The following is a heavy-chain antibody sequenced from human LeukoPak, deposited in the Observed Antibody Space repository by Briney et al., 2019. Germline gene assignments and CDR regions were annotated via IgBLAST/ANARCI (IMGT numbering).Heavy chain of an antibody. CDR1: DGSISRDD. CDR2: INHSGNT. D-gene: IGHD2-15*01. V-gene: IGHV4-34*01. CDR3: ARDLYYCSGGSCYSA. J-gene: IGHJ4*02. Sequence: PSETLSLTCTVSDGSISRDDWSWVRQPPGKGLEWIGEINHSGNTNYNPSLKSRVTISVDTSKNQFSLKLSSVTAADTAVYYCARDLYYCSGGSCYSAWGQGTLVTVSS.